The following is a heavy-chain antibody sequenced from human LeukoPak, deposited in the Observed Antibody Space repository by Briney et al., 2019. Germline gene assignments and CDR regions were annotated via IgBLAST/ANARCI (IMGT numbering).Heavy chain of an antibody. CDR1: GFTFSSYV. V-gene: IGHV3-23*01. CDR2: ISGSGGNT. CDR3: AKSGSSSPDH. Sequence: GGSLRLSCAASGFTFSSYVMSWVRQAPGKGLEWVSAISGSGGNTYYAESVKGRLSISRDNSKNTLYLQVNSLRVEDTAIYYCAKSGSSSPDHWGQGTLVTVSS. D-gene: IGHD1-26*01. J-gene: IGHJ5*02.